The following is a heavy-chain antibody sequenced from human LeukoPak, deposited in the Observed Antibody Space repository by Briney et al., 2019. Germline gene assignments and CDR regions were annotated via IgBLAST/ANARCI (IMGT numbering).Heavy chain of an antibody. V-gene: IGHV3-30*03. D-gene: IGHD6-19*01. J-gene: IGHJ4*02. Sequence: QTGGSLRLSCAASGFTFSSYGMHWVRQAPGKGLEWVAVISYDGSNRYYADSVKGRFTISRDNSKNTLYLQMNSLRAEDTAVYYCASKYSSGWYPLDYWGQGTLVTVSS. CDR2: ISYDGSNR. CDR3: ASKYSSGWYPLDY. CDR1: GFTFSSYG.